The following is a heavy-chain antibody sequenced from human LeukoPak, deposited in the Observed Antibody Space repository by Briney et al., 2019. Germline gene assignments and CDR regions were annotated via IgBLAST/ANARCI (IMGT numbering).Heavy chain of an antibody. Sequence: EASVKVSCKASGYTFTSYGISWVRQAPGQGLEWMGWISAYNGNTNYAQKLQGRVTMTTDTSTSTAYMELRSLRSDDTVVYYCARGLWFGESASFDYWGQGTLVTVSS. V-gene: IGHV1-18*01. CDR3: ARGLWFGESASFDY. J-gene: IGHJ4*02. CDR2: ISAYNGNT. CDR1: GYTFTSYG. D-gene: IGHD3-10*01.